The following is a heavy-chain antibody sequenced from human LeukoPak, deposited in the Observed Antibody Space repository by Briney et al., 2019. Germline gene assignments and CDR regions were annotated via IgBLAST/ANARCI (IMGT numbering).Heavy chain of an antibody. CDR2: ISGSGGST. V-gene: IGHV3-23*01. J-gene: IGHJ5*02. CDR3: TNRLVGITMVRGVMYWFDP. CDR1: GFNFSSYA. D-gene: IGHD3-10*01. Sequence: GGSLRLSCAASGFNFSSYAMSWVRQAPGKGLEWVSAISGSGGSTYYADSVKGRFTISRDNSKNTLYLQMNSLRAEDTAVYYCTNRLVGITMVRGVMYWFDPWGQGTLVTVSS.